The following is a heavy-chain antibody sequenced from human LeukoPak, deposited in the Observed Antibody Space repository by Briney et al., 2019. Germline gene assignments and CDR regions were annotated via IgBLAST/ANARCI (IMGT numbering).Heavy chain of an antibody. J-gene: IGHJ4*02. CDR2: IYYSGST. D-gene: IGHD3-10*01. V-gene: IGHV4-31*03. CDR3: ARGTTMVRGVSHFDY. Sequence: SETLSLTCTDSGGSISSGGYYWSWIRQHPGKGLEWIGYIYYSGSTYYNPSLKSRVTISVDTSKNQFSLKLSSVTAADTAVYYCARGTTMVRGVSHFDYWGQGTLVTVSS. CDR1: GGSISSGGYY.